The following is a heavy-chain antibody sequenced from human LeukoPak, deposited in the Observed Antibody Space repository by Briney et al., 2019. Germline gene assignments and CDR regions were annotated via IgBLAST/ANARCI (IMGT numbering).Heavy chain of an antibody. J-gene: IGHJ4*02. D-gene: IGHD1-7*01. CDR2: ISAYNGNT. CDR3: ARYASPRITGTFYYFDY. V-gene: IGHV1-18*01. CDR1: GYTFTSYG. Sequence: GASVTVSCKASGYTFTSYGISWVRQAPGQGREGMGWISAYNGNTNYAQKLQGRVTMTTDTSTSTAYMELRSLRSDDTAVYYCARYASPRITGTFYYFDYWGQGTLVTVSS.